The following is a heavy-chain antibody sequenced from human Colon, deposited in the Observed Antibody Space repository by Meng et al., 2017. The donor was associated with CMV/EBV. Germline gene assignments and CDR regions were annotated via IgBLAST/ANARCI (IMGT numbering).Heavy chain of an antibody. V-gene: IGHV1-8*03. CDR1: GYTFTSYG. CDR3: TRQKPGITDAMDV. D-gene: IGHD1-14*01. J-gene: IGHJ6*02. Sequence: ASVKVSCKASGYTFTSYGISWVRQATGQGLEWMGWVIPSSGNTGYAQKFQGRVTISIATSKIHFSLKLSSVTVADTAVYYCTRQKPGITDAMDVWGHGTTVTVSS. CDR2: VIPSSGNT.